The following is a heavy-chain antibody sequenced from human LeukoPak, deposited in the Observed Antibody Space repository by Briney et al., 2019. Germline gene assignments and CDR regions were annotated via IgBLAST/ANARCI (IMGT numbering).Heavy chain of an antibody. J-gene: IGHJ5*02. D-gene: IGHD6-13*01. CDR2: IIPIFGTA. CDR3: ARDREIIAAGNWFDP. V-gene: IGHV1-69*05. CDR1: GYTFTGYY. Sequence: SVKVSCKASGYTFTGYYIHWVRQAPGQGLEWMGRIIPIFGTANYAQKFQGRVTITTDESTSTAYMELSSLRSEDTAVYYCARDREIIAAGNWFDPWGQGTLVTVSS.